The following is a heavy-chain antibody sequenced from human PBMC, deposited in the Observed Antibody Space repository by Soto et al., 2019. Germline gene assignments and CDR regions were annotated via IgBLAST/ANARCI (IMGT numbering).Heavy chain of an antibody. J-gene: IGHJ4*02. V-gene: IGHV5-51*01. Sequence: ESLKISCKGSGYNFAGYWIAWVRQMPGKGLELMGIIYPSDSDTRYRPSFQGQVTISADKSISSAYLQWSSLRASDTAMYYCARGGVSTRTFDYWGQGTPVTVSS. CDR3: ARGGVSTRTFDY. CDR1: GYNFAGYW. D-gene: IGHD3-3*01. CDR2: IYPSDSDT.